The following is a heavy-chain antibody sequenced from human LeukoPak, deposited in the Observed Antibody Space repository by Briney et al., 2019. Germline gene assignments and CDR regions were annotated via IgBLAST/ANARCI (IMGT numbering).Heavy chain of an antibody. CDR1: GFIFSTYA. D-gene: IGHD3-10*01. CDR3: AKTPYYGSGSYYQLGYYFDY. V-gene: IGHV3-30-3*02. J-gene: IGHJ4*02. CDR2: ISYDGSNK. Sequence: PGRSLRLSCAASGFIFSTYAMHWVRQAPGKGLGWVAVISYDGSNKYYTDSVKGRFTISRDNSKNTLYLQMNSLRAEDTAVYYCAKTPYYGSGSYYQLGYYFDYWGQGTLVTVSS.